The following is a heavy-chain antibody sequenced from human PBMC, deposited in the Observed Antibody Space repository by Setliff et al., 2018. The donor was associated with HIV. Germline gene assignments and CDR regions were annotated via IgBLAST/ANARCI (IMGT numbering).Heavy chain of an antibody. J-gene: IGHJ6*03. D-gene: IGHD2-15*01. Sequence: GASVKVSCKASGFTFSDYYMHWVRQAPGQGLEWMGWVRPYNADKNYAQKFQGRVTMTSDTSISTAYLELSGLTSDDTAIYYWARDRAYCSSGSCYRPLVYYFYYMDVWGTGTTVTVSS. CDR1: GFTFSDYY. CDR3: ARDRAYCSSGSCYRPLVYYFYYMDV. CDR2: VRPYNADK. V-gene: IGHV1-2*02.